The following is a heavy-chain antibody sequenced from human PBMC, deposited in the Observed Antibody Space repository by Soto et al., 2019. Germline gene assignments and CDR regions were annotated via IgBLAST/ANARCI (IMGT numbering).Heavy chain of an antibody. CDR2: IVVGSGNT. CDR3: AADLYYGSGSYYAVNWFDP. J-gene: IGHJ5*02. Sequence: ASVKVSCKASGFTFTSSAMQWVRQARGQRLEWIGWIVVGSGNTNYAQKFQERVTITRDMSTSTAYMELSSLRSEDTAVYYCAADLYYGSGSYYAVNWFDPWGQGTLVTVSS. CDR1: GFTFTSSA. V-gene: IGHV1-58*02. D-gene: IGHD3-10*01.